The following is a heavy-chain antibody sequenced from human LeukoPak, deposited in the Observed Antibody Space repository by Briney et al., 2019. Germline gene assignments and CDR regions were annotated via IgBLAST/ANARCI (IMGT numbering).Heavy chain of an antibody. CDR3: APKPGPPKGRHQVVTKGN. D-gene: IGHD3-22*01. CDR2: IWYDGSNK. Sequence: QSGRSLRLSCAASGFTFSSYGMHWVRQAPGKGLEWVAVIWYDGSNKYYADSVKGRFTISRDNSKNTLYLQMNSLRAEDTAVYYCAPKPGPPKGRHQVVTKGNWGQGTLVTVSS. J-gene: IGHJ4*02. CDR1: GFTFSSYG. V-gene: IGHV3-33*01.